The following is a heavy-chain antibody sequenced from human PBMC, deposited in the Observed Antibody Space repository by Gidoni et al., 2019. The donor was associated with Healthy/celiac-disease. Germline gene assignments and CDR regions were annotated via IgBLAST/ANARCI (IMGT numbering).Heavy chain of an antibody. CDR1: GGSFSGYY. CDR3: AREGRYSSGGYDAGDNWFDP. Sequence: ETLSLTCAVYGGSFSGYYWSWIREPPGKGLEWIGEINHSGSTNYNPSLKSRVTISVETSKNQFYLKLSAVTDADTAVYYCAREGRYSSGGYDAGDNWFDPWGQGTLVTVSS. D-gene: IGHD6-19*01. CDR2: INHSGST. J-gene: IGHJ5*01. V-gene: IGHV4-34*01.